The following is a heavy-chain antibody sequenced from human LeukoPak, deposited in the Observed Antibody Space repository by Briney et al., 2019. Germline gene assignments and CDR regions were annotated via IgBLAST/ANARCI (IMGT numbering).Heavy chain of an antibody. D-gene: IGHD1-26*01. CDR1: GGSVNSGSYY. Sequence: SETLSLTCTVSGGSVNSGSYYWNWIRRPPGKGLEWIGYIYYSGSTNYNPSLKSRVTISVDTSKNQFSLKLSSVTAADTAVYYCARAAYSGSYHSDYWGQGTLVTVSS. V-gene: IGHV4-61*01. CDR2: IYYSGST. CDR3: ARAAYSGSYHSDY. J-gene: IGHJ4*02.